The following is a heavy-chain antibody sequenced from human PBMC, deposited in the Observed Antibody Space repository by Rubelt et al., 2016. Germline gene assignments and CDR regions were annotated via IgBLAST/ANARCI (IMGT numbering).Heavy chain of an antibody. Sequence: EVQLVESGGGLVKPGGSLRLSCAASGFTFSSYSMNWVRQAPGKGLGWVSSISSSSSYIYYADSVKGGFTSSRVNAKNSRYLQMNSLRAEETAVYYCARDRRVTTLLDAFDIWGQGTMVTVSS. V-gene: IGHV3-21*01. CDR1: GFTFSSYS. CDR3: ARDRRVTTLLDAFDI. CDR2: ISSSSSYI. D-gene: IGHD4-11*01. J-gene: IGHJ3*02.